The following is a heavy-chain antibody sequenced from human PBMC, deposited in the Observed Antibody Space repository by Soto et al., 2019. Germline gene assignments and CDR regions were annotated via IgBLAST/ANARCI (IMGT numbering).Heavy chain of an antibody. CDR2: IYHSGST. CDR1: GGSISSGGYS. V-gene: IGHV4-30-2*01. J-gene: IGHJ6*02. Sequence: QLQLQESGSGLVKPSQTLSLTCAVSGGSISSGGYSWSWIRQPPGKGLEWIGYIYHSGSTYYNPALKSRATVPVDRSQTHFSLTLLSVPAADTAVYSCARVPGPCGQGATVSVSS. CDR3: ARVPGP.